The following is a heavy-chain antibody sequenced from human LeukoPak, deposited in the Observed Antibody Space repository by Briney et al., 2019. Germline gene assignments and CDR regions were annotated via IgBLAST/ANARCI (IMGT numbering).Heavy chain of an antibody. CDR1: GFTFSSYG. V-gene: IGHV3-30*18. J-gene: IGHJ4*02. CDR3: AKDATGSNDY. D-gene: IGHD4-17*01. Sequence: GGSLRLSCAASGFTFSSYGMHWVRQAPGKGLEWVAVISYDGSNKYYADSVKGRFTISRDNSKNTLYLQMNSLRAEDTAVYYCAKDATGSNDYWGQGTLVTVSS. CDR2: ISYDGSNK.